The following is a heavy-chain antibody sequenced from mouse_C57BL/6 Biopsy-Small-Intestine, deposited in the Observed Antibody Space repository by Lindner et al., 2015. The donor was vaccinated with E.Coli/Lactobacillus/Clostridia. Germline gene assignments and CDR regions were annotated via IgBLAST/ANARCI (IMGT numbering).Heavy chain of an antibody. CDR3: ARDWILDY. CDR1: GYTFTAYS. J-gene: IGHJ4*01. V-gene: IGHV1-84*02. CDR2: INPDNGYT. Sequence: SVKVSCKPSGYTFTAYSIHWLRQAPGQGLEWVGWINPDNGYTKSLQKFQARVTISRDTSANTVYMKLNRLTSEDTAIYFCARDWILDYWGQGTLVTVSS.